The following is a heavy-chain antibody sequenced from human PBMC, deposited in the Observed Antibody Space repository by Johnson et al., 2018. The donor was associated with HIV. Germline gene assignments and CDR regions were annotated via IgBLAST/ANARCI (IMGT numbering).Heavy chain of an antibody. J-gene: IGHJ3*02. CDR3: ARCYDSSAYYYVGAFDI. Sequence: VQLVESGGGLVQPGRSLRLSCAASRFSFDDYAMHWVRQAPGKGLEWVSGISWNSGSIGYVDSVKGRFTISRDNAKNSLFLQMNSLRAEDTAVYYCARCYDSSAYYYVGAFDIWGQGTMVTVSS. V-gene: IGHV3-9*01. CDR2: ISWNSGSI. CDR1: RFSFDDYA. D-gene: IGHD3-22*01.